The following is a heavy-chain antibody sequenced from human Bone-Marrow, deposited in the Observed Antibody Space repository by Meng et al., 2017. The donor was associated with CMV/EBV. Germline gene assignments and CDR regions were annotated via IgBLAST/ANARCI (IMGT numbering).Heavy chain of an antibody. CDR3: ATTAKGGWELLREDY. CDR1: GFTFSSYG. J-gene: IGHJ4*02. D-gene: IGHD1-26*01. V-gene: IGHV3-30*02. CDR2: IRYDGSNK. Sequence: GESLKISCAASGFTFSSYGMHWVRQAPGKGLEWVAFIRYDGSNKYYADSVKGRFTISRDNAKNSLYLQMSSLRAEDTAVYYCATTAKGGWELLREDYWGQGTLVTVSS.